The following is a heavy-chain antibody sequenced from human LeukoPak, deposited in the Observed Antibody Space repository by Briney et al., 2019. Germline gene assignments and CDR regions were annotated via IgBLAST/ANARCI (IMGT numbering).Heavy chain of an antibody. CDR1: GYSISSGYY. V-gene: IGHV4-38-2*02. J-gene: IGHJ5*02. CDR2: IYHSGST. D-gene: IGHD1-20*01. CDR3: ARERGDNWNVGP. Sequence: SETLSLTCTVSGYSISSGYYWGWIRQPPGKGLGWIGTIYHSGSTYYNPSLKSRVTISVDTSKNQFSLNLSSVTAADTVVYYCARERGDNWNVGPWGQETLVTVSS.